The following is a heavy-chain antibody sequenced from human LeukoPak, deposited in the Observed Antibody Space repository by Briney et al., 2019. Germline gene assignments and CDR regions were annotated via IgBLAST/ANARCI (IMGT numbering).Heavy chain of an antibody. D-gene: IGHD3-10*01. V-gene: IGHV4-59*01. Sequence: SETLSLTCTVSGGSISSYYWSWIRQPPGKGLEWIGYIYYSGSTNYNPSLKSRVTISVGTSKNQFSLKLSSVTAADTAVYYCARGHYGSGSYWAYFDYWGQGTLVTVSS. J-gene: IGHJ4*02. CDR3: ARGHYGSGSYWAYFDY. CDR1: GGSISSYY. CDR2: IYYSGST.